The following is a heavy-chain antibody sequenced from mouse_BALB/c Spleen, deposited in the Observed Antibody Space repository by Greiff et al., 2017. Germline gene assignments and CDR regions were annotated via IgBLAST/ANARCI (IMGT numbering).Heavy chain of an antibody. J-gene: IGHJ4*01. V-gene: IGHV7-3*02. CDR1: GFTFTDYY. CDR3: AREGSLYAMDY. D-gene: IGHD3-2*02. CDR2: IRNKANGYTT. Sequence: EVKLVESGGGLVQPGGSLRLSCATSGFTFTDYYMSWVRQPPGKALEWLGFIRNKANGYTTEYSASVKGRFTISRDNSQSILYLQMNTLRAEDSATYYCAREGSLYAMDYWGQGTSVTVSS.